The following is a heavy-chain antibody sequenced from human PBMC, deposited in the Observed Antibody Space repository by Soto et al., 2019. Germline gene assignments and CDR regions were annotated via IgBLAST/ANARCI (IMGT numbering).Heavy chain of an antibody. CDR1: GFTFGDYA. J-gene: IGHJ4*02. Sequence: PVGSLRLSCTASGFTFGDYAMSWFRQAPGKGLEWVGFIRSKAYGGTTEYAASVKGRFTISRDDSKSIAYLQMNSLKTEDTAVYYCTRVRDILTGPEVFDYWGQGTLVTVSS. CDR3: TRVRDILTGPEVFDY. CDR2: IRSKAYGGTT. V-gene: IGHV3-49*03. D-gene: IGHD3-9*01.